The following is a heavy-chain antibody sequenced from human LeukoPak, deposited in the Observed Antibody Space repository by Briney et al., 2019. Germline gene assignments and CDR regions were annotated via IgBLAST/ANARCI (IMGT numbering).Heavy chain of an antibody. J-gene: IGHJ4*02. Sequence: HPGRSLRLSCAASGFTFDDYAMHWVRHAPGKGLEWVSGISWNSGSIGYADSVKGRFTISRDNAKNSLYLQMNSLRAEDTALYYCAKVSALGGYWGQGTLVTVSS. CDR1: GFTFDDYA. D-gene: IGHD3-16*01. CDR2: ISWNSGSI. V-gene: IGHV3-9*01. CDR3: AKVSALGGY.